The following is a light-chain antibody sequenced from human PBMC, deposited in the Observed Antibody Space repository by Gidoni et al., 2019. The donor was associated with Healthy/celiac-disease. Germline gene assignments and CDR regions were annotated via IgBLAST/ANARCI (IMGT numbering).Light chain of an antibody. CDR1: SSNIGSNY. Sequence: QSVLTQPPSASGTPGQRVTIPFSGSSSNIGSNYVYWYQQLPGPAPKLPIYRNNQRPSGVPDRFAGSKSGTSASLAISGLRSEDEADYYCAAWDDSLSGPVFGGGTKLTVL. J-gene: IGLJ2*01. V-gene: IGLV1-47*01. CDR3: AAWDDSLSGPV. CDR2: RNN.